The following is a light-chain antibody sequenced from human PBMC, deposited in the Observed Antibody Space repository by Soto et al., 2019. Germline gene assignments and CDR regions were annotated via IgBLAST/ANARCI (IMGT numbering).Light chain of an antibody. V-gene: IGKV1-5*03. J-gene: IGKJ4*01. CDR3: LQYDSFPLT. CDR1: QSISNW. Sequence: DIQMTQSPSTLSASVGDRVTVTCRASQSISNWLAWYQQKPGKAPNLLIYKASNLESGVSSRFSGSGSGTEFTLTISSLQPGDFATYYCLQYDSFPLTFGGGTKVEIK. CDR2: KAS.